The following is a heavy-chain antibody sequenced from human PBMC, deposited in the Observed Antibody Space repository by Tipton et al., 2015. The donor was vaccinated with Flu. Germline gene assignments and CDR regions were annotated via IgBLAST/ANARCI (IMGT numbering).Heavy chain of an antibody. Sequence: TLSLTCTVSGGSISGYYWTWIRQPPGKGLEWIGYIYYSGSTNYNPSLKSRVTISVDTSKNQFSLKMHSVIAADTAVYYCARDGRPYCDLTGCHSPHVFDIWGQGTKVTVSS. CDR3: ARDGRPYCDLTGCHSPHVFDI. CDR1: GGSISGYY. CDR2: IYYSGST. J-gene: IGHJ3*02. V-gene: IGHV4-59*12. D-gene: IGHD3/OR15-3a*01.